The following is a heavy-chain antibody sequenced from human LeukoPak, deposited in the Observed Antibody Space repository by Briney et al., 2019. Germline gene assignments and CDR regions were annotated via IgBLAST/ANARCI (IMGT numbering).Heavy chain of an antibody. V-gene: IGHV3-9*01. Sequence: GGSLRLPCAASGFPFSSYWMLWVRQPPPKGLAWVSGDCWYNGSRGYQDSVQGRFTISRDNAKKSLYLQMNSLRAEDTALYYCAKTILRFLGWLLYFDYWGQGTLVTVSS. CDR2: DCWYNGSR. CDR3: AKTILRFLGWLLYFDY. D-gene: IGHD3-3*01. J-gene: IGHJ4*02. CDR1: GFPFSSYW.